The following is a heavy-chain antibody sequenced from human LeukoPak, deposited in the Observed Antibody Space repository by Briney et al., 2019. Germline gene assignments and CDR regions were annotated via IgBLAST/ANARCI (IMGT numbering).Heavy chain of an antibody. D-gene: IGHD6-13*01. CDR3: AKDLVAAAGYDAFDI. J-gene: IGHJ3*02. CDR2: ISCSGGST. Sequence: GGSLRLPCAASGFTFSRYAMSWVRQAPGKGLEFISAISCSGGSTYYADSVKGRFTISRDNSKNTLYLQMNSLRAEDTAVYYCAKDLVAAAGYDAFDIWGQGTMVTVSS. CDR1: GFTFSRYA. V-gene: IGHV3-23*01.